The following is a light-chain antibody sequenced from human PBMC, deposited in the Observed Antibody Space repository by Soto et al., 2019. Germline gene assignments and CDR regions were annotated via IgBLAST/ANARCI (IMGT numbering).Light chain of an antibody. J-gene: IGKJ1*01. Sequence: DIQMTQSPSSLFASVGDRVTITCRASQGISSWLAWYQQKPGKAPKLLIYAASSLQSGVPSRFSGSGSGTEFTLTINSLQPDDFATYYCQQYSVYWTFGQGTKVDIK. CDR1: QGISSW. V-gene: IGKV1D-16*01. CDR2: AAS. CDR3: QQYSVYWT.